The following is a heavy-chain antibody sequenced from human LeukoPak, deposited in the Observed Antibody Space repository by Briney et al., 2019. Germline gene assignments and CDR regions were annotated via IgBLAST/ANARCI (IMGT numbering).Heavy chain of an antibody. CDR1: GFTFSSYA. J-gene: IGHJ4*02. D-gene: IGHD3-10*01. Sequence: GGSLRLSCAASGFTFSSYAMHWVRQAPGKGLEWVAVISYDGSNKYYADSVKGRFTISRDNSKNTLYLQMNSLGAEDTAVYYCARSLLWFGELNIDYWGQGTLVTVSS. CDR3: ARSLLWFGELNIDY. V-gene: IGHV3-30-3*01. CDR2: ISYDGSNK.